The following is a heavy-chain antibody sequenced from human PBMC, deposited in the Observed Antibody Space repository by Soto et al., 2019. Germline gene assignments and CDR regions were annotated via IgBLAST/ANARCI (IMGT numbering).Heavy chain of an antibody. CDR1: GYTFTNYW. J-gene: IGHJ6*02. V-gene: IGHV5-51*01. CDR3: AASIFYYGMDV. Sequence: PGESLKISCKGSGYTFTNYWIGWVCQMPGKGLEWMGIIYPGDADTKYNPSFQGQVTISADKSITTTYLRWTSLKASDTAIYYCAASIFYYGMDVWGQGATVTVSS. CDR2: IYPGDADT.